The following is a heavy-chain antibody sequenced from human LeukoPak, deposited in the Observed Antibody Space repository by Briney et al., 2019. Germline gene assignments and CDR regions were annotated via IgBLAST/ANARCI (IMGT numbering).Heavy chain of an antibody. Sequence: GGCLRLSCAASGFTFSSYAMRWVRPAAGKGLEWVSAISGSGGSTYYADSVKGRFTISRDNSKNTLYLQMNSLRAEGTGVYYCAKDSPTYYYDSSGYYLRNDAFDIWGQGTMVTVSS. CDR3: AKDSPTYYYDSSGYYLRNDAFDI. CDR2: ISGSGGST. D-gene: IGHD3-22*01. CDR1: GFTFSSYA. J-gene: IGHJ3*02. V-gene: IGHV3-23*01.